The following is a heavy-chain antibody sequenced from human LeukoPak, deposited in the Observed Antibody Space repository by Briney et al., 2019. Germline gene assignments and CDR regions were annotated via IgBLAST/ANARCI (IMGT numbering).Heavy chain of an antibody. J-gene: IGHJ6*03. V-gene: IGHV5-51*01. CDR2: IYPGDSDT. CDR1: GYTFTSYG. Sequence: KVSCKASGYTFTSYGISWVRQMPGKGLEWMGSIYPGDSDTRYSPSFQGQVTISVDKSISTAYLQWSSLKASDTAMYYCARHVEDIVVVPTASQGGYFYYYYMDVWGKGTTVTISS. D-gene: IGHD2-2*01. CDR3: ARHVEDIVVVPTASQGGYFYYYYMDV.